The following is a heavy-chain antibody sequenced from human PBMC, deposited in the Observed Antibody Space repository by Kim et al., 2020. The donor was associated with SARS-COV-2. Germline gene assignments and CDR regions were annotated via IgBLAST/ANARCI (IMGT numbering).Heavy chain of an antibody. CDR2: ISYDGSNK. J-gene: IGHJ4*02. CDR3: ERDGFDY. CDR1: GFTFSSYA. V-gene: IGHV3-30-3*01. Sequence: GGSLRLSCAASGFTFSSYAMHWVRQAPGKGLEWVAVISYDGSNKYYADSVKGRFTISRDNSKNTMYLQMNSLRAEDTAVYYCERDGFDYWGQGTLVTVSS.